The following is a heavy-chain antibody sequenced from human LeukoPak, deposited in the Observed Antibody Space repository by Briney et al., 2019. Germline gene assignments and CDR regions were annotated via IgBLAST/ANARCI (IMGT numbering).Heavy chain of an antibody. Sequence: PSETLPLTCAVYGGSFSGYYWSWIRQPPGKGLEWIGEINHSGSTNYNPSLKSRVTISVDTSKNQFSLKLSSVTAADTAVYYCAGYCSSTSCHQDDAFDIWGQGTMVTVSS. CDR3: AGYCSSTSCHQDDAFDI. J-gene: IGHJ3*02. CDR1: GGSFSGYY. V-gene: IGHV4-34*01. CDR2: INHSGST. D-gene: IGHD2-2*01.